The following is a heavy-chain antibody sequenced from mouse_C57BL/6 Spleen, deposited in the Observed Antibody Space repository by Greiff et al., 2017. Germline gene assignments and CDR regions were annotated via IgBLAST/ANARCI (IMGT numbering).Heavy chain of an antibody. CDR2: IYPGDGDT. D-gene: IGHD4-1*01. Sequence: QVQLKESGPELVKPGASVKISCKASGYAFSSSWMNWVKQRPGKGLEWIGRIYPGDGDTNYNGKFKGKATLTADKSSCTAYMQLSSLTSEDSAVYFCAREENWYFDYWGQGTTLTVSS. V-gene: IGHV1-82*01. J-gene: IGHJ2*01. CDR3: AREENWYFDY. CDR1: GYAFSSSW.